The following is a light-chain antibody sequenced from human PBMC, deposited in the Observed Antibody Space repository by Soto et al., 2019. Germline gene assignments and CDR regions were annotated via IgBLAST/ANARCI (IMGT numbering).Light chain of an antibody. Sequence: EIVMTQSPATLSVSPGERATLSCRASQSISSELAWYQQRPGQPPRLLIYDASTRATGVPDRFTGSGSGSDFTLTISGLQSEDFAVYYCQQGHNRPLTFGQGTRLEI. V-gene: IGKV3-15*01. CDR2: DAS. CDR3: QQGHNRPLT. CDR1: QSISSE. J-gene: IGKJ2*01.